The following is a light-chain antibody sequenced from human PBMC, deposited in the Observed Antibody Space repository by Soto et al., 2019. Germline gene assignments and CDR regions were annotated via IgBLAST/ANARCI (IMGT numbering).Light chain of an antibody. J-gene: IGLJ3*02. CDR3: QSYDRRLGSV. CDR2: DNT. CDR1: SSNIGAGYD. Sequence: QSVLTQPPSVSGAPGQRVTISCTGSSSNIGAGYDVQWYQQLPRTSPKLLIYDNTNRPSGVPDRFSASKSGTSASLAITGLQAEGEVDYCRQSYDRRLGSVFGGGTKLTVL. V-gene: IGLV1-40*01.